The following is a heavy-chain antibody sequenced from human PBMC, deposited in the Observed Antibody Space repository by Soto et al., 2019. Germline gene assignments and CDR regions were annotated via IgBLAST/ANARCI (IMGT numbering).Heavy chain of an antibody. CDR3: ARGLYRRGTYYAFDN. V-gene: IGHV1-18*01. CDR1: GYTPTNYD. D-gene: IGHD1-26*01. Sequence: QVPLVQSGPEVKKHGASVKVYCKTSGYTPTNYDIGWVRQAPGQGLEYMGWISAYNGNTNYARKLQDRVTLTTDTSTRTSYMELRSLQSDDTAIYYCARGLYRRGTYYAFDNWGQGTLVTVSS. J-gene: IGHJ4*02. CDR2: ISAYNGNT.